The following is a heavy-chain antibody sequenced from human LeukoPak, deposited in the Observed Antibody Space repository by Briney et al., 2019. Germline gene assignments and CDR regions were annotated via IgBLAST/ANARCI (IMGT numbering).Heavy chain of an antibody. CDR2: IWYDGSNK. D-gene: IGHD1-26*01. Sequence: GGSLRLSCAASGFTFSSYGMHWVRQAPGKGLEWVAVIWYDGSNKYYADSVKGRFTISRDNSKNTLYPQMNSLRAEDTAVYYCARRERGMGIDYWGQGTLVTVSS. CDR3: ARRERGMGIDY. CDR1: GFTFSSYG. J-gene: IGHJ4*02. V-gene: IGHV3-33*01.